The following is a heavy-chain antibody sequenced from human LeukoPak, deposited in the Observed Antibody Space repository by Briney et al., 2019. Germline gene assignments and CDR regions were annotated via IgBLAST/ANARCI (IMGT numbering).Heavy chain of an antibody. Sequence: GGSLRLSCAASGFIFSDYWVIWVRQAPGKGLEWVASIRQDGSEKTYVDSVKGRFTISRDNTKNSLYLQMSSLTAEDTAVYYCARDGTAAGLYFDLWGQGTLVTVSS. CDR2: IRQDGSEK. CDR3: ARDGTAAGLYFDL. V-gene: IGHV3-7*01. J-gene: IGHJ4*01. CDR1: GFIFSDYW. D-gene: IGHD6-13*01.